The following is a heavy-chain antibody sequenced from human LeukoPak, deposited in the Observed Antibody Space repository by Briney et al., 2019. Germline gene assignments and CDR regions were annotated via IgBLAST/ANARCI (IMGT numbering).Heavy chain of an antibody. Sequence: ASVKVSCKASGYTFTDYYIHWVRQAPGQGLEWMGWINPNNGGTNYAQKFQGRVTMTRDTSISTAYVDLSRLTSDDTAVYYCARSEIYCNNGFCYREPCDYWGQGTLVTVSS. D-gene: IGHD2-8*01. CDR2: INPNNGGT. V-gene: IGHV1-2*02. CDR3: ARSEIYCNNGFCYREPCDY. CDR1: GYTFTDYY. J-gene: IGHJ4*02.